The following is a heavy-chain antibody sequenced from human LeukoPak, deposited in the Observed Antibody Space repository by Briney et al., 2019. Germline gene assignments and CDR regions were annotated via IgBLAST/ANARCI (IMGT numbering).Heavy chain of an antibody. CDR1: GFTFSSYE. J-gene: IGHJ5*02. CDR2: ISSSGSTI. Sequence: PGGSLRLSCAASGFTFSSYEMNWVRQAPGKGLEWVSYISSSGSTIYYADSVKGRFTISRDNAKNSLYLQMNSLRAEDTAVYYCARDRRHVLDSGGYYNWFDPWGQGTLVTVSS. D-gene: IGHD3-22*01. CDR3: ARDRRHVLDSGGYYNWFDP. V-gene: IGHV3-48*03.